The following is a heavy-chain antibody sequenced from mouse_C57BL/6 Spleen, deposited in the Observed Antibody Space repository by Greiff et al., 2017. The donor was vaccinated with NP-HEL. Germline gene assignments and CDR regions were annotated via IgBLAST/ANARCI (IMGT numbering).Heavy chain of an antibody. CDR1: GYTFTSYW. CDR2: IDPSDSYT. Sequence: QVQLQQPGAELVRPGTSVKLSCKASGYTFTSYWMHWVKQRPGQGLEWIGVIDPSDSYTNYNQKFKGKATLTVDTSSSTAYMQLSSLTSEDSAVYYCARSKADYWGQGTTLTVSS. V-gene: IGHV1-59*01. J-gene: IGHJ2*01. CDR3: ARSKADY.